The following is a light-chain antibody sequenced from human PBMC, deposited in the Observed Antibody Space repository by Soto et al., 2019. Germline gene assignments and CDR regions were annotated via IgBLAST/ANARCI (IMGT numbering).Light chain of an antibody. CDR1: SSDVGGYNY. CDR3: SSFTSSSTFVV. V-gene: IGLV2-14*01. J-gene: IGLJ2*01. Sequence: QSALTQPASVSGSPGQSITISCTETSSDVGGYNYVSWYQQHPGKAPKLIIYQVSNRPSGVSNRFSGSKSGNTASLTISGLQAEDESDYYCSSFTSSSTFVVFGGGTKLTVL. CDR2: QVS.